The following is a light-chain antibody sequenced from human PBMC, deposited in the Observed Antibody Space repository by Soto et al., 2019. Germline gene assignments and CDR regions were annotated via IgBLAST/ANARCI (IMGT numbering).Light chain of an antibody. CDR2: DAS. CDR1: QSISSW. CDR3: QHYNSYPFT. Sequence: DIQMTQSPCTLSASVGDRVTITCRASQSISSWLAWYQHKPGKAPRLLIYDASSLESGVPSRFSGSGSGTEFTLTISSLQPDDFATYFCQHYNSYPFTFGPGTKVDIK. J-gene: IGKJ3*01. V-gene: IGKV1-5*01.